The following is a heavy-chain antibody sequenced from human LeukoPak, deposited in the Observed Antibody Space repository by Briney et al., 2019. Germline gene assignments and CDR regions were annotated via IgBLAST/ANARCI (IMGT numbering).Heavy chain of an antibody. CDR3: AHSYDTGGNYYSRFDY. CDR1: GFSLTTSGVG. J-gene: IGHJ4*02. D-gene: IGHD3-22*01. Sequence: SGPTLVSPTQTLTLTCTFSGFSLTTSGVGVGWVRQPPGKALEWLALIYWNDHKPYSPTLRSRLTVTKDTSKNQVVLTMTNMDPVDTATYYCAHSYDTGGNYYSRFDYWGQGTLVTVSS. CDR2: IYWNDHK. V-gene: IGHV2-5*01.